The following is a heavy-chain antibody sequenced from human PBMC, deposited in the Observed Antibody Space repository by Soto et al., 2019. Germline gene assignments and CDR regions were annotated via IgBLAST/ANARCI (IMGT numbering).Heavy chain of an antibody. V-gene: IGHV3-21*01. CDR1: GFTFSSHW. CDR2: ISRSSSEI. Sequence: GGSLRLSCAASGFTFSSHWMSWVRQAPGKGLEWLATISRSSSEIYYADSVKGRFTISRDNAKNSLYLQMNSLRAEDTAVYYCARDHGPAAIAYYYYMDVWGKGTTVTVSS. J-gene: IGHJ6*03. D-gene: IGHD2-2*01. CDR3: ARDHGPAAIAYYYYMDV.